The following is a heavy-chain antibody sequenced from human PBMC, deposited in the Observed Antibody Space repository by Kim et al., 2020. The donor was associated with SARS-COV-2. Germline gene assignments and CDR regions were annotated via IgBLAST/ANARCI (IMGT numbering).Heavy chain of an antibody. V-gene: IGHV4-31*03. CDR1: GGSIRTAGFY. CDR2: IYYTGTT. J-gene: IGHJ6*02. CDR3: ARGTSGMDV. Sequence: SETLSLTCTVSGGSIRTAGFYWNWIRQRPGKGLEWIAYIYYTGTTEYNPSLKSRLTISVDTSRNQFSLRLTSVTAADTAIDYCARGTSGMDVWGQGTTVT.